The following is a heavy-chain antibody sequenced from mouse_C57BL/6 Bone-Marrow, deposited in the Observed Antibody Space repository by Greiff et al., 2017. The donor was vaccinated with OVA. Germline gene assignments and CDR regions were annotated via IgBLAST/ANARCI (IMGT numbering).Heavy chain of an antibody. CDR2: IDPETGGT. V-gene: IGHV1-15*01. Sequence: VQLQQSGAELVRPGASVTLSCKASGYTFTDYEMHWVKQTPVHGLEWIGAIDPETGGTAYNQKFKGKAILTADKSSSTAYMELRSLTSDDSAVYYCTRYYYGSSSYAMDYWGQGTSVTVSS. D-gene: IGHD1-1*01. CDR1: GYTFTDYE. CDR3: TRYYYGSSSYAMDY. J-gene: IGHJ4*01.